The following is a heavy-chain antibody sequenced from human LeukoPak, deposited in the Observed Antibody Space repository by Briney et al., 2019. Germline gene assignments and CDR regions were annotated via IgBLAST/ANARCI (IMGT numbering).Heavy chain of an antibody. J-gene: IGHJ6*02. D-gene: IGHD2-2*01. Sequence: ASVKVSCKVSGYTLTELSMHWVRQAPGKGLEWMGGFDSEDGETIYAQKFQGRVTMTEDTSTDTAYMELSSLRSEDTAVYYCATGGCSSTSCHQVYYYYGMDVWGQGTTVTVSS. V-gene: IGHV1-24*01. CDR3: ATGGCSSTSCHQVYYYYGMDV. CDR1: GYTLTELS. CDR2: FDSEDGET.